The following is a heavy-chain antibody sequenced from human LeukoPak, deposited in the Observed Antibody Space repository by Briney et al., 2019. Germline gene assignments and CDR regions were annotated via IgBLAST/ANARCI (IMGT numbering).Heavy chain of an antibody. CDR3: ARDGRQDGRFEY. V-gene: IGHV1-18*01. J-gene: IGHJ4*02. Sequence: ASVKVSCKASGYTFTSYGISWVRQAPGQGPEWMGWISAYNGNTYYAQNLQRRVTMTTDTSTSTAYMELRSLRSDDTAVYYCARDGRQDGRFEYWGQGTLVTVSS. CDR1: GYTFTSYG. CDR2: ISAYNGNT.